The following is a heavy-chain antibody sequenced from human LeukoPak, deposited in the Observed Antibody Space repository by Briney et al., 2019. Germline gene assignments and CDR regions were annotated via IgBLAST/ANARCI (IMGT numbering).Heavy chain of an antibody. D-gene: IGHD5-24*01. CDR3: ARVPQMATTPYYFDY. J-gene: IGHJ4*02. Sequence: SETLSLTCTVSGGSISTYYWSWIRQPPGKGLEWIGYIFYSGSTNYNPSLKSRVTISVDTSKNQFSLKLSSVTAADTAVYYCARVPQMATTPYYFDYWGQGTLVTVSS. V-gene: IGHV4-59*01. CDR1: GGSISTYY. CDR2: IFYSGST.